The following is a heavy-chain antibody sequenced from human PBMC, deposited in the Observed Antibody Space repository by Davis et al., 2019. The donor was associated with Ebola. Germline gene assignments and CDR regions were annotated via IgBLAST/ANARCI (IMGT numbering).Heavy chain of an antibody. J-gene: IGHJ5*02. V-gene: IGHV4-59*08. CDR1: GGSISSYY. Sequence: MPSETLSLTCTVSGGSISSYYWSWIRQPPGKGLEWIGYIYYSGSTNYNPSLKSRVTISVDTSKNQFSLKLSSVTAADTAVYYCARTPPYDFWSGYIPSGWFDPWGQGTLVTVSS. CDR2: IYYSGST. CDR3: ARTPPYDFWSGYIPSGWFDP. D-gene: IGHD3-3*01.